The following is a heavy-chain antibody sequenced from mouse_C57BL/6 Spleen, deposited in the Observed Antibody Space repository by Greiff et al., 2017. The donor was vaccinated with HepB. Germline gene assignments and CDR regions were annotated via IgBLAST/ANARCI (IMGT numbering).Heavy chain of an antibody. CDR1: GYSITSGYD. J-gene: IGHJ4*01. CDR3: AREDSNYAMDY. D-gene: IGHD2-5*01. Sequence: EVQLQQSGPGMVKPSQSLSLTCTVTGYSITSGYDWHWIRHFPGNKLEWMGYISYSGSTNYNPSLKSRISITHDTSKNHFFLKLNSVTTEDTATYYCAREDSNYAMDYWGQGTSVTVSS. V-gene: IGHV3-1*01. CDR2: ISYSGST.